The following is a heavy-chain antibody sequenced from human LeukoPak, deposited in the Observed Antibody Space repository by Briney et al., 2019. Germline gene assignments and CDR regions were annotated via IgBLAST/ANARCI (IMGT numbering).Heavy chain of an antibody. CDR2: ISGSGGST. CDR3: AKAHDSSGYYYEGY. CDR1: GFTFRSYA. D-gene: IGHD3-22*01. Sequence: PGGSLRLSCAASGFTFRSYAMSWVRQAPGEGVEWVSAISGSGGSTYYADSVKGRFTISRDNSKNTLYLQMNSLRAEDTAVYYCAKAHDSSGYYYEGYWGQGTLVTVSS. J-gene: IGHJ4*02. V-gene: IGHV3-23*01.